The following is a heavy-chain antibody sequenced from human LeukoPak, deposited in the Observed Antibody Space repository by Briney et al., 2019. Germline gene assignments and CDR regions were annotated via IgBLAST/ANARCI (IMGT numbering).Heavy chain of an antibody. CDR1: GLTLRSYV. J-gene: IGHJ4*02. D-gene: IGHD3-10*01. V-gene: IGHV3-23*01. Sequence: GGSLRLSCAASGLTLRSYVMSWVRQAPGKGLEWVSAIRGSDGITYYVDSVKDRFTISSDNSKNTLYLRMNSLRAEDTAVYYCATESSASYLYYFDYWGQGTLVTVSS. CDR3: ATESSASYLYYFDY. CDR2: IRGSDGIT.